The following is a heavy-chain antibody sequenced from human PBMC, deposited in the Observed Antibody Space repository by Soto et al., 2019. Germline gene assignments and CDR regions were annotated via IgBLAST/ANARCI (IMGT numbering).Heavy chain of an antibody. CDR2: IIPIFGTA. CDR1: GGTFSSYA. CDR3: ARPAITMIVVAPEPFVAFDI. D-gene: IGHD3-22*01. Sequence: SVKVSCKASGGTFSSYAISWVRQAPGQGLEWMGGIIPIFGTANYAQKFQGRVTITADESTSTAYMELSSLRSEDTAVYYCARPAITMIVVAPEPFVAFDIWGQGTMVTVSS. J-gene: IGHJ3*02. V-gene: IGHV1-69*13.